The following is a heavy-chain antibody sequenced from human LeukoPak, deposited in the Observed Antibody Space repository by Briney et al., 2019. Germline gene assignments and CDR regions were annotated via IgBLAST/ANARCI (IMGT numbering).Heavy chain of an antibody. CDR3: AGYYYGSENYHNHPNFDY. J-gene: IGHJ4*02. V-gene: IGHV4-34*01. CDR1: GGSFSGYY. D-gene: IGHD3-10*01. Sequence: SETLSLTCAVFGGSFSGYYWTWIRRPPGKGLEWIGEINHSGSTTYNPSLKSRVTISVDTSKNQCSLKLSSVTAADTAVYYCAGYYYGSENYHNHPNFDYWGQGTLVTVSS. CDR2: INHSGST.